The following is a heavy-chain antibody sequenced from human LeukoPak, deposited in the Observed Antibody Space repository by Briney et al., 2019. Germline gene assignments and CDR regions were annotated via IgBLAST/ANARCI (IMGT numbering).Heavy chain of an antibody. Sequence: PGGSLRLSCAASGFTFSSYSMNWVRQAPGKGLEWVSSISGSSSYIYYADSVKGRFTISRHNAKNSLYLQMNSLRAEDTAVYYCAKGDVSVTREFDYWGQGTLVTVSS. V-gene: IGHV3-21*01. CDR1: GFTFSSYS. CDR3: AKGDVSVTREFDY. D-gene: IGHD7-27*01. J-gene: IGHJ4*02. CDR2: ISGSSSYI.